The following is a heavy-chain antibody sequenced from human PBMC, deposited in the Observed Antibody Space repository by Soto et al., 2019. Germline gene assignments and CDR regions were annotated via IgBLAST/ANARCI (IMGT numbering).Heavy chain of an antibody. CDR2: ISWNSGSI. V-gene: IGHV3-9*01. CDR1: GFTFDDYA. D-gene: IGHD3-9*01. J-gene: IGHJ4*02. CDR3: AKDTELRYFDWFGYFDY. Sequence: GGSLRLSCAASGFTFDDYAMHWVRQAPGKGLEWVSGISWNSGSIGYADSVKGRFTISRDNAKNSLYLQMNSLRAEDTALYYCAKDTELRYFDWFGYFDYWGQGTLVTVSS.